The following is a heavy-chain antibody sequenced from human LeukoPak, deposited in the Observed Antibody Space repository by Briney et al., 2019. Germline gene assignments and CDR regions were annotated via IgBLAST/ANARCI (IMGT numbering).Heavy chain of an antibody. V-gene: IGHV5-51*01. Sequence: GESLKISCKGSGYSFTSYWIGWVRQMPGKGLEWMGIIYPGDSDTRYSPSFQGQVTISADKSISTAYLQWSSLKASDTAMYYCASRSRSRYSSSWYYFDYWGQGTLVTVSS. CDR2: IYPGDSDT. CDR1: GYSFTSYW. D-gene: IGHD6-13*01. CDR3: ASRSRSRYSSSWYYFDY. J-gene: IGHJ4*02.